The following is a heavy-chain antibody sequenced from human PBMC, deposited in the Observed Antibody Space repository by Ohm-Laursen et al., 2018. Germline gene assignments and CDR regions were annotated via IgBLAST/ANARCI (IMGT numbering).Heavy chain of an antibody. Sequence: QTLSLTCTVSGGSISSYYWGWIRQPPGKALEWLALIYWDDDKRYSPSLKSRLTITKDTSKNQVVLTMTNMDPVDTATYYCAHKRSGDPIFDYWGQGTLVTVSS. J-gene: IGHJ4*02. V-gene: IGHV2-5*02. CDR2: IYWDDDK. CDR3: AHKRSGDPIFDY. D-gene: IGHD7-27*01. CDR1: GGSISSYYW.